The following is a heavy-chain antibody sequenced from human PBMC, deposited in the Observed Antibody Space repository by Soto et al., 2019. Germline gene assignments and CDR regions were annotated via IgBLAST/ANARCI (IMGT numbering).Heavy chain of an antibody. CDR1: GFTFSRYG. D-gene: IGHD3-10*01. CDR2: IWYDGSNK. Sequence: QVQLVVSGGGVVQPGRSLRLSCAASGFTFSRYGMHWVRQAPGKGLECVAIIWYDGSNKYYADSVKGRFTISRDNSKNTLYLQMNSLRVEDTAVYYCARDVTASGGGYWGQGTLVTVSS. J-gene: IGHJ4*02. V-gene: IGHV3-33*01. CDR3: ARDVTASGGGY.